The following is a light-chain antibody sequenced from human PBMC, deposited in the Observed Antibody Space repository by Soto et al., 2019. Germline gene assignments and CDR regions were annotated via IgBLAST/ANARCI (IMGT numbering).Light chain of an antibody. Sequence: QSALTRPASVSGSPGQSITISCTGTSSDVGSYNFVSWYQQHPGKAPRLIIYEVSNRPSGVSNRFSASKSGNTASLTISGLQAEDEAYYHCSSYSGSTAFYVFGTGTKLTVL. J-gene: IGLJ1*01. CDR2: EVS. CDR1: SSDVGSYNF. V-gene: IGLV2-14*01. CDR3: SSYSGSTAFYV.